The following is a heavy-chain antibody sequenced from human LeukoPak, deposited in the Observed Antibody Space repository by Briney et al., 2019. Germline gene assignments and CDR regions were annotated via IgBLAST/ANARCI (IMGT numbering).Heavy chain of an antibody. J-gene: IGHJ6*02. Sequence: PGGSLRLSCAASGLTFSDYYMSWIRQAPGKGLEWVSYISSSGSTTHYADSVKGRFTTSRDNAKNSLYLQMNSLRAEDTAVYYCARDSPDYSIGYYYYGMDVWGQGTTVTVSS. CDR1: GLTFSDYY. CDR2: ISSSGSTT. D-gene: IGHD4-11*01. V-gene: IGHV3-11*01. CDR3: ARDSPDYSIGYYYYGMDV.